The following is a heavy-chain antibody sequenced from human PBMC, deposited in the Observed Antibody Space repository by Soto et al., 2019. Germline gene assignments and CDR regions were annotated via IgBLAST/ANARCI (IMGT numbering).Heavy chain of an antibody. J-gene: IGHJ6*02. CDR3: ARARGHCGGDCYRYAMDV. CDR1: GFRFSTYG. D-gene: IGHD2-21*01. CDR2: ISGRGLE. V-gene: IGHV3-21*02. Sequence: EVQLVESGGGLVKHGGSQRLSGAASGFRFSTYGMNWVRQAPGKGLEWVSSISGRGLEKYADSVKGRFTISRDNAKNSLYLEMDSLRVEHTAVYYCARARGHCGGDCYRYAMDVWGQGTRVTVSS.